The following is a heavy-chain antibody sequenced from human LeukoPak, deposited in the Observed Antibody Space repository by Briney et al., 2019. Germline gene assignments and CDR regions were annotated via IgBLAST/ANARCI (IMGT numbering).Heavy chain of an antibody. V-gene: IGHV3-21*01. CDR2: ISSSSSYI. CDR3: ARSLGETTFDW. CDR1: GFTFSSNY. Sequence: GGSLRLSCAASGFTFSSNYMSWVRQAPGKGLEWVSSISSSSSYIYYADSVKGRFTISRDNAKNVVYLQMDSLRAEDTAFYYCARSLGETTFDWWGQGTLVTVPS. J-gene: IGHJ4*02. D-gene: IGHD3-16*01.